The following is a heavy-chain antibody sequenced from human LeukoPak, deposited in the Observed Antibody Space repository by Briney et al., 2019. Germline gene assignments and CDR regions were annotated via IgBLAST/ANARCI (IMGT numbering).Heavy chain of an antibody. J-gene: IGHJ5*02. Sequence: SETLSLTCTVSGGSISSYYWSWIRQPAGKGLEWIGRIYTSGSTNYNPSLKSRVTMSVDTSKNQFSLKLSSVTAADTAVYYCARVSSSGWDSNWFDPWGQGTLVTVSS. CDR3: ARVSSSGWDSNWFDP. CDR1: GGSISSYY. CDR2: IYTSGST. V-gene: IGHV4-4*07. D-gene: IGHD6-19*01.